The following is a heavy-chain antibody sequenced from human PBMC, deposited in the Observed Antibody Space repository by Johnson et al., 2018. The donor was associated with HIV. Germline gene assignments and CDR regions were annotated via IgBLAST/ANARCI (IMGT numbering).Heavy chain of an antibody. CDR3: ARDLNHGDTGGGAFDI. J-gene: IGHJ3*02. CDR1: GFTFSNAW. D-gene: IGHD1-14*01. CDR2: IYSGGST. V-gene: IGHV3-66*02. Sequence: VQLVESGGGLVKPGGSLRLSCAASGFTFSNAWMSWVRQAPGKGLEWVSVIYSGGSTYYADSVKGRFTISRDNSKRTLYLQRNSQRAEDKAVYYCARDLNHGDTGGGAFDIWGQGTMVTVSS.